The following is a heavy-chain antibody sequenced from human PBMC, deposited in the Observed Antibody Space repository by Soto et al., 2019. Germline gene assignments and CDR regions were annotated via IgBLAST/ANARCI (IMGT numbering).Heavy chain of an antibody. D-gene: IGHD2-15*01. CDR1: GYTFTSYD. CDR3: ARETGGYYDY. J-gene: IGHJ4*02. Sequence: QVQLVQSGAEVKKPGASVKVSCKASGYTFTSYDINWVRQATGQGLEWMGWMNPNSGNTGYAPKFEGRAPRTRTTAISTACRELSSLRSEDTAVYYCARETGGYYDYWGQGTLVTVSS. CDR2: MNPNSGNT. V-gene: IGHV1-8*01.